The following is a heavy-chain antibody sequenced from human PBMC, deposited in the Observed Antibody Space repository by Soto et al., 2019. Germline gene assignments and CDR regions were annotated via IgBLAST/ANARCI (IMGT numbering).Heavy chain of an antibody. CDR1: GYTFTSYG. V-gene: IGHV1-18*01. CDR3: ARDADEVYYDFWSGYFVGYFDY. J-gene: IGHJ4*02. D-gene: IGHD3-3*01. CDR2: ISAYNGNT. Sequence: ASVKVSCKASGYTFTSYGISWVRQAPGQGLEWMGWISAYNGNTNYAQKLQGRVTMTTDTSTSTAYMKLRSLRSDDTAVYYCARDADEVYYDFWSGYFVGYFDYWGQGTLVTVSS.